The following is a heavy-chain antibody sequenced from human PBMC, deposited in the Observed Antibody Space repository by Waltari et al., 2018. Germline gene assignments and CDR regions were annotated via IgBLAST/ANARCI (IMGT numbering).Heavy chain of an antibody. CDR2: IIPIFGTA. Sequence: QVQLVQSGAEVKKPGSSVKVSCTASGGTFSSYAISWLRQAPGQGLEWMGGIIPIFGTANYAQKFQGSVTITADESTSTAYMELSSLRSEDTAVYYCARGRVVVVPAAMVFDYWGQGTLVTVSS. CDR1: GGTFSSYA. D-gene: IGHD2-2*01. CDR3: ARGRVVVVPAAMVFDY. V-gene: IGHV1-69*13. J-gene: IGHJ4*02.